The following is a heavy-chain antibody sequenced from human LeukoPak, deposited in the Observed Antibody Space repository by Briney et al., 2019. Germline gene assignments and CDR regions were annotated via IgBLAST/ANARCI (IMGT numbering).Heavy chain of an antibody. CDR1: GFTFSNYS. CDR3: ARAGPGRPV. Sequence: GGSLRLSCAASGFTFSNYSMNWVRQAPGKGLEWVSSISSSSSYIYYADSVKGRFTISRDNTKNSLFLQMNSLRAEDTAVYYCARAGPGRPVWGQGTLVTVSP. J-gene: IGHJ4*02. V-gene: IGHV3-21*01. CDR2: ISSSSSYI.